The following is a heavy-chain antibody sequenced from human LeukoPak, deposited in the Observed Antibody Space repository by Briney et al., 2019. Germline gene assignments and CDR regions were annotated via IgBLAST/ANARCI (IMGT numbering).Heavy chain of an antibody. CDR3: ARDLALPADY. J-gene: IGHJ4*02. V-gene: IGHV4-59*11. CDR2: IYYSGST. CDR1: GGSISSHY. D-gene: IGHD1-14*01. Sequence: SETLSLTCTVSGGSISSHYWSWIRQPPGKGLEWIGYIYYSGSTNYNPSLKSRVTISVDTSKNQFSLKLSSVTAADTAVYYCARDLALPADYWGQGTLVTVSS.